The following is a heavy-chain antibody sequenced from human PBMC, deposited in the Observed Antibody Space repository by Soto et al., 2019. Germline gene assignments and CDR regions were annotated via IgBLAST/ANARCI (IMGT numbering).Heavy chain of an antibody. J-gene: IGHJ4*02. Sequence: GSGPTLVNPTQTLTLTCTFSGFSLSTSGVGVGWIRQPPGKALEWLALIYWDDDKRYSPSLKSRLTITKDTSKNQVVLTMTNMDPVDTATYYCAQTTVDYDFWSGYSGTLTSFDYWGQGTLVTVSS. CDR2: IYWDDDK. CDR3: AQTTVDYDFWSGYSGTLTSFDY. CDR1: GFSLSTSGVG. V-gene: IGHV2-5*02. D-gene: IGHD3-3*01.